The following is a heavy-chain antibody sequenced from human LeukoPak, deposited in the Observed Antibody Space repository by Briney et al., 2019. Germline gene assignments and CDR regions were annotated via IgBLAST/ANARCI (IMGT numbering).Heavy chain of an antibody. CDR1: GFTFSSYA. D-gene: IGHD2-2*01. CDR2: VCGCGGRK. CDR3: AKDRDIVVVPAAPHY. J-gene: IGHJ4*02. V-gene: IGHV3-23*01. Sequence: GGALRLSCAASGFTFSSYALRWVRQAAGKGLAGVSAVCGCGGRKYYADSVKGRFTISRDNSKTTLYLQMNSLRAEDTAVYYCAKDRDIVVVPAAPHYWGQGTLVTVSS.